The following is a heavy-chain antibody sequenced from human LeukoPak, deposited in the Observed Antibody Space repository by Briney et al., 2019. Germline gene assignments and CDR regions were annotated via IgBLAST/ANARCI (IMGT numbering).Heavy chain of an antibody. CDR2: VNPDDSDT. D-gene: IGHD1-1*01. CDR3: ARHVPAGNYYYYYGMDV. J-gene: IGHJ6*02. Sequence: GESLKISCKGSGYSFTSHWIGWVRQMPGKGLEWMGIVNPDDSDTIYSPSFQGQVTISADKSISTAYLQWSSLKASDTAMYYCARHVPAGNYYYYYGMDVWGQGTTVTVSS. V-gene: IGHV5-51*01. CDR1: GYSFTSHW.